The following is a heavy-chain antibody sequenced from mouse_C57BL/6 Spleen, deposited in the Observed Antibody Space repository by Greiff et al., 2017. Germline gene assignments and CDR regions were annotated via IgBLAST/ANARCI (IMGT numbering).Heavy chain of an antibody. CDR2: IDPSDSYT. CDR1: GYTFTSYW. CDR3: ARRITTVVRAMGY. J-gene: IGHJ4*01. D-gene: IGHD1-1*01. Sequence: QFQLQQPGAELVKPGASVKLSCKASGYTFTSYWMQWVKQRPGQGLEWIGEIDPSDSYTNYNHKFKGKATLTVDTSSSTAYMRLSSLTSEDSAVYYCARRITTVVRAMGYWGQGTSVTVSS. V-gene: IGHV1-50*01.